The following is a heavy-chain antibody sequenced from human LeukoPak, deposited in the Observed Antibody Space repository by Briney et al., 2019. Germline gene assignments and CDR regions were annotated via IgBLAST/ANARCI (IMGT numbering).Heavy chain of an antibody. CDR2: IKQDGSEK. V-gene: IGHV3-7*01. CDR3: VRDRGWFDP. CDR1: GFTFSSYW. J-gene: IGHJ5*02. Sequence: GGSLRLSCEVSGFTFSSYWMSWVRQAPGKGLEWVANIKQDGSEKYYVDSVKGRFTISRDNAKNSLYVQMNSLRVEDTAVYYCVRDRGWFDPWGQGTLVTVSS. D-gene: IGHD3-10*01.